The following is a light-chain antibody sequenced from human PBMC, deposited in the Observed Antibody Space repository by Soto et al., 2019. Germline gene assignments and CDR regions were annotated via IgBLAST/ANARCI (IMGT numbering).Light chain of an antibody. CDR1: QTVLYDSNNKNY. J-gene: IGKJ4*01. V-gene: IGKV4-1*01. CDR2: WAS. Sequence: DIVMTQSPESLAVSLGERATINCKSSQTVLYDSNNKNYLAWYQQKSGQPPKLLISWASSRASGVPDRLSGSGSGTDFTLTISSLQAEDVAVYYCQQYYGLPLTFGGGTKVEI. CDR3: QQYYGLPLT.